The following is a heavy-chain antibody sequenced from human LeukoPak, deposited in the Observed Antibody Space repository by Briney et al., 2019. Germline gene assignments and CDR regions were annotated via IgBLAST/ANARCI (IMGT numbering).Heavy chain of an antibody. CDR3: ARGRFYGFSGDS. Sequence: SETLSLTCSVPGGAIGSDGYYWNWIRQPPGKGLEWIGYIYYSGSASYNPSLKSRVTISVDTSKNQFSLRLSSVTAADTAVYYCARGRFYGFSGDSWGQGSLVTVSS. CDR1: GGAIGSDGYY. V-gene: IGHV4-31*03. D-gene: IGHD3-10*01. CDR2: IYYSGSA. J-gene: IGHJ4*02.